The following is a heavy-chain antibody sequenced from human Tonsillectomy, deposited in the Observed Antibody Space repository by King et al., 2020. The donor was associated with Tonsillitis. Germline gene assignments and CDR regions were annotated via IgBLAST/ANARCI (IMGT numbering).Heavy chain of an antibody. CDR2: LNPYSGGT. CDR1: GYTFTGYL. J-gene: IGHJ4*02. D-gene: IGHD4-23*01. CDR3: AKRQTVADDGY. Sequence: VQLVVSGAEVKKPGASVKVSCKASGYTFTGYLIHWVRQAPGQGLEWMGWLNPYSGGTNYAQKFQGRVTMTSDTSMSTAYMELSRLRTDDTAVYFCAKRQTVADDGYWGQGTLVIVSS. V-gene: IGHV1-2*02.